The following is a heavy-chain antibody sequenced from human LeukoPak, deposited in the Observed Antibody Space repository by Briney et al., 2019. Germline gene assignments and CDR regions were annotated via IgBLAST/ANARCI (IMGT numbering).Heavy chain of an antibody. V-gene: IGHV4-34*01. CDR1: GGSFSGYY. CDR2: INHSGST. Sequence: SETLSLTCAVYGGSFSGYYWSWIRQPPGKGLEWIGEINHSGSTNYNPSLKSRVTISVDTAKNQFSLKLSSVTAADTAVYYCATKYYCSGGSCPTHFDYWGQGTLVTVSS. CDR3: ATKYYCSGGSCPTHFDY. D-gene: IGHD2-15*01. J-gene: IGHJ4*02.